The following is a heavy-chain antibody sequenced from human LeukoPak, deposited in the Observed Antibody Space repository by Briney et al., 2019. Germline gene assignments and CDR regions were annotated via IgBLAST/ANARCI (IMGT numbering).Heavy chain of an antibody. CDR3: ARVIKVSSGWYGNYYYYYMDV. CDR2: INHSGST. J-gene: IGHJ6*03. Sequence: PSETLSLTCAVYGGSFSGYYWSWIRQPPGKGPEWVGEINHSGSTNYNPSLKSRVTISVDTSKNQFSLKLSSVTAADTAVYYCARVIKVSSGWYGNYYYYYMDVWGKGTTVTVSS. CDR1: GGSFSGYY. D-gene: IGHD6-19*01. V-gene: IGHV4-34*01.